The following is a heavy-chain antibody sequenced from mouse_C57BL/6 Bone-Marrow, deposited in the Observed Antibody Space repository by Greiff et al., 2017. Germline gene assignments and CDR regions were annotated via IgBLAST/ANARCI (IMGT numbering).Heavy chain of an antibody. CDR3: AGKLTPY. J-gene: IGHJ3*01. CDR2: IYPRSGNT. CDR1: GYTFTSYG. V-gene: IGHV1-81*01. Sequence: QVQLKESGAELARPGASVKLSCKASGYTFTSYGISWVKQRTGQGLEWIGEIYPRSGNTYYNEKFKGKDTLTADKSSSTAYMELRSLTSEDSAVYFCAGKLTPYGGQGTLVTVSA.